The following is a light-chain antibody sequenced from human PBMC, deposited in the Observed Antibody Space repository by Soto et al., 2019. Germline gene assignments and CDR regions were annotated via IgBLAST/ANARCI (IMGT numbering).Light chain of an antibody. J-gene: IGKJ1*01. Sequence: DIQMTQSPSSLSASVGDRVTITCRASQDIRSDLGWYQQRPGKAPKRLIYAASSLQSGVPSRFSGSGSGTEFTLPISSLQPEDFATYYCQQYNGYPRTFGQGTKVEIK. CDR3: QQYNGYPRT. CDR1: QDIRSD. CDR2: AAS. V-gene: IGKV1-17*01.